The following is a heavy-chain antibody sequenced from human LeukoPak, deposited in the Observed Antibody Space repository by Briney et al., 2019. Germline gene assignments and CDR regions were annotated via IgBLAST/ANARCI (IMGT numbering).Heavy chain of an antibody. V-gene: IGHV3-11*01. D-gene: IGHD3-9*01. CDR2: ISSSGSTI. CDR3: ARGGYDILTGPAGPLYYYYMDV. CDR1: GFTFSDYY. J-gene: IGHJ6*03. Sequence: GGSLRLSCAASGFTFSDYYMSWIRQAPGKGLEWVSYISSSGSTIYCADSVKGRFTISRDNAKNSLYLQMNSLRAEDTAVYYCARGGYDILTGPAGPLYYYYMDVWGKGTTVTISS.